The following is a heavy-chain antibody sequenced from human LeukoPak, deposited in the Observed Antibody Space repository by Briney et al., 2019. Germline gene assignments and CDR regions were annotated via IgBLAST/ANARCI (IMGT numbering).Heavy chain of an antibody. CDR3: ARFRSSGSLQADY. CDR2: IYYSGST. D-gene: IGHD1-26*01. V-gene: IGHV4-39*07. CDR1: GGSISSNSSY. J-gene: IGHJ4*02. Sequence: SETLSLTCTVSGGSISSNSSYWGWIRQPPGKGLEWIGSIYYSGSTHYNPSLKSRVTISVDTSKNQFSLRLSSVTAADTAVYYCARFRSSGSLQADYWGQGTLVTVSS.